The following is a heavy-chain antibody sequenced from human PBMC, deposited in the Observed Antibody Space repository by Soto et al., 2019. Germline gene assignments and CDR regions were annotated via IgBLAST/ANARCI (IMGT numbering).Heavy chain of an antibody. Sequence: GGSLRLSCAASGFTFSSYGMHWVRQAPGKGLEWVAVIWYDGSNKYYADSMKGRFTISRDNSRNTLYLQMNSLRSEDTAMYYCATSDDSGYDGKQWLPNYYYGMDVWGQGTTVTVSS. J-gene: IGHJ6*02. V-gene: IGHV3-30*02. D-gene: IGHD5-12*01. CDR1: GFTFSSYG. CDR3: ATSDDSGYDGKQWLPNYYYGMDV. CDR2: IWYDGSNK.